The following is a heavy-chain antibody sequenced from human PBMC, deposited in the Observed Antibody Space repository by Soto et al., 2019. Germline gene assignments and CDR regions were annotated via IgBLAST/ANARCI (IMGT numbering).Heavy chain of an antibody. V-gene: IGHV4-30-4*01. Sequence: PSETLSLTCTVSAGSISSGDYYWSWIRQPPGKGLEWIGYIYYSGSTYYNPSLKSRVTISVDTSKNQFSLKLSSVTAADTAVYYCACSRMVRGVINYYYYGMDVWGQGTTVTVSS. J-gene: IGHJ6*02. CDR2: IYYSGST. CDR3: ACSRMVRGVINYYYYGMDV. D-gene: IGHD3-10*01. CDR1: AGSISSGDYY.